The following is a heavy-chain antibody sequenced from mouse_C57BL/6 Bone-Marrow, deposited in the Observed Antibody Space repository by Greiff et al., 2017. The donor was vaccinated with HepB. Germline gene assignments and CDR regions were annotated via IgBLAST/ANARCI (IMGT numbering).Heavy chain of an antibody. CDR3: ASPHYDYYGLFAY. CDR1: GFTFSSYG. Sequence: DVHLVESGGDLVKPGGSLKLSCAASGFTFSSYGMSWVRQTPDKRLEWVATISSGGSYTYYPDSVKGRFTISRDNAKNTLYLQMSSLKSEDTAMYYCASPHYDYYGLFAYWGQGTLVTVSA. V-gene: IGHV5-6*01. D-gene: IGHD2-4*01. CDR2: ISSGGSYT. J-gene: IGHJ3*01.